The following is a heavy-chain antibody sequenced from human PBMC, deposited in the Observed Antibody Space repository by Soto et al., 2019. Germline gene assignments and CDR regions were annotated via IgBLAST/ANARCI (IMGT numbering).Heavy chain of an antibody. Sequence: SVKVSFKASGGTFSSYAISWVRQAPGQGLEWMGGIIPIFGTANYAQKFQGRVTITADESTSTAYMELSSLRSEDTAVYYCAREGIAVAGTSWFDPWGQGTLVTVSS. D-gene: IGHD6-19*01. CDR2: IIPIFGTA. CDR3: AREGIAVAGTSWFDP. V-gene: IGHV1-69*13. J-gene: IGHJ5*02. CDR1: GGTFSSYA.